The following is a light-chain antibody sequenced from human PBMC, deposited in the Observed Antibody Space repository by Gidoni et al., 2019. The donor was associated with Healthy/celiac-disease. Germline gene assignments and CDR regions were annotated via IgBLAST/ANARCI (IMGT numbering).Light chain of an antibody. J-gene: IGKJ1*01. CDR2: AAS. V-gene: IGKV1-39*01. Sequence: DIQLTQSPSSLSASVGDRVTITRRASKSISSYLHWYQQKPGKAPKLLLYAASSLQSGVPPRFSGSGSGTDFTLTISSLQHEDFATYYCQQSYSTPQTFGQGTKVEIK. CDR3: QQSYSTPQT. CDR1: KSISSY.